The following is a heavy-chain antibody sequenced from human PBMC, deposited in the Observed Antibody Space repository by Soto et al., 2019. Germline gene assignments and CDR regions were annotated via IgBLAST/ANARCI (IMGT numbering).Heavy chain of an antibody. CDR3: ARQIYDSDTGPNFQYYFDS. V-gene: IGHV5-10-1*01. J-gene: IGHJ4*02. D-gene: IGHD3-22*01. CDR1: GYSFAVYW. Sequence: GEPLKISCNGSGYSFAVYWITWVRQKPGKGLEWMGRIDPSDSQTYYSPSFRGHVTISATKSITTVFLQWSSLRASDTAMYYCARQIYDSDTGPNFQYYFDSWGQGTPVNVSS. CDR2: IDPSDSQT.